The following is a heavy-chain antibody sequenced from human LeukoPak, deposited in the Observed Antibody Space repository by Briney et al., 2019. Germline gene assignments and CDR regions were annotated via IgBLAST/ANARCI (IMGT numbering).Heavy chain of an antibody. CDR3: ATTRTYYYDSSGYYYYYYYGMDV. CDR1: GFTFSSYA. J-gene: IGHJ6*02. Sequence: GGSLRLSCAASGFTFSSYAMSWVRQAPGKGLEWVSAISGSGGSTYYADSVKGRFTIPRDNSKNTLYLQMNSLRAEDTAVYYCATTRTYYYDSSGYYYYYYYGMDVWGQGTTVTVSS. V-gene: IGHV3-23*01. D-gene: IGHD3-22*01. CDR2: ISGSGGST.